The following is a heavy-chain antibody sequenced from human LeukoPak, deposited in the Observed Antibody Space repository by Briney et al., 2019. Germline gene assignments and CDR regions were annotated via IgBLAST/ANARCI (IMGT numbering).Heavy chain of an antibody. J-gene: IGHJ3*02. CDR3: ARLDDSAWDAFDI. CDR1: GGSFSDYS. Sequence: SETLSLTCAVYGGSFSDYSWSWLRQTPEKGLEWIGEINHSGSTNYNPSLKSRVIMSVDTSKNQFSLKLNSVTAADTAVYYCARLDDSAWDAFDIWGQGTMVTVSS. V-gene: IGHV4-34*01. D-gene: IGHD2-15*01. CDR2: INHSGST.